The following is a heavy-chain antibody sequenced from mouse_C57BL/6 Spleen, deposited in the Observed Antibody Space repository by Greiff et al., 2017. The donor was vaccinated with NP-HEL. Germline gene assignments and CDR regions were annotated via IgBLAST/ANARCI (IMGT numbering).Heavy chain of an antibody. CDR1: GYTFTSYW. J-gene: IGHJ2*01. Sequence: QVQLQQPGAELVMPGASVKLSCKASGYTFTSYWMHWVKQRPGQGLEWIGEIDPSDSYTNYNQKFKGKSTLTVDKSSSTAYMQLSSLTSEDSAVYYCAIITTVVADNGGKGTTLTVSS. CDR2: IDPSDSYT. D-gene: IGHD1-1*01. V-gene: IGHV1-69*01. CDR3: AIITTVVADN.